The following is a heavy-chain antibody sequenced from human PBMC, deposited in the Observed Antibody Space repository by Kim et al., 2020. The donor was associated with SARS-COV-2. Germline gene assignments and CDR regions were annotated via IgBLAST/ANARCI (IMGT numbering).Heavy chain of an antibody. Sequence: ASVKVSCKPSGYTFTSYYMHWVRQAPGQGLEWMGIINPSGGSTSYAQKFQGRVTMTRDTSTSTVYMELSSLRSEDTAVYYCARDRGYCSSTSCDPRDWFDPWGQGTLVTVSS. CDR2: INPSGGST. D-gene: IGHD2-2*01. CDR3: ARDRGYCSSTSCDPRDWFDP. CDR1: GYTFTSYY. V-gene: IGHV1-46*01. J-gene: IGHJ5*02.